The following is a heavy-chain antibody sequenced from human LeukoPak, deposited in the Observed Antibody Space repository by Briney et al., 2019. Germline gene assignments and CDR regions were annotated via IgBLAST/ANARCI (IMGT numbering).Heavy chain of an antibody. D-gene: IGHD4-17*01. Sequence: GASVKVSCKASGYTFTGYYMHWVRQAPGQGLEWMGWINPNSGGTNYAQKFQGRVTMTRDTSISTAYMELSRLRSDDTAVYYCARDRRLRSLAGWFDPWGQGTLVTVSS. V-gene: IGHV1-2*02. CDR2: INPNSGGT. CDR1: GYTFTGYY. J-gene: IGHJ5*02. CDR3: ARDRRLRSLAGWFDP.